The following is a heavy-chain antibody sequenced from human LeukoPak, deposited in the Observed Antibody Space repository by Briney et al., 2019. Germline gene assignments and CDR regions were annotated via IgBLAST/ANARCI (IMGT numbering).Heavy chain of an antibody. Sequence: PGGSLRLSCAASGFTFSSYAMSWVRQAPGKGLEWVSAISSSGGSTYYADSVKGRFTISRDNSKNTLYLQMNSLRAEDTAVYYCAKDPRVVVAATLAWGQGTLVTVSS. J-gene: IGHJ5*02. CDR2: ISSSGGST. CDR3: AKDPRVVVAATLA. CDR1: GFTFSSYA. V-gene: IGHV3-23*01. D-gene: IGHD2-15*01.